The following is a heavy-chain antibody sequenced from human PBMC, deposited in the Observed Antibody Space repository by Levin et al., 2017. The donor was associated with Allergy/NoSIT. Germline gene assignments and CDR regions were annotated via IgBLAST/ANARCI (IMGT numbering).Heavy chain of an antibody. CDR1: GGSISSSSYY. V-gene: IGHV4-39*01. Sequence: SETLSLTCTVSGGSISSSSYYWGWIRQPPGKGLDSIGTIYYSGSTYYNPSLKSRVTISVDTSKNQFSLKLSSVTAADTAVYYCASPLTYYYGSGSYFLWGQGTLVTVSS. J-gene: IGHJ4*02. D-gene: IGHD3-10*01. CDR2: IYYSGST. CDR3: ASPLTYYYGSGSYFL.